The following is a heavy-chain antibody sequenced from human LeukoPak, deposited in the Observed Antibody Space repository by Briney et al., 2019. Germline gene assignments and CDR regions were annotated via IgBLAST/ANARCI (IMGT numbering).Heavy chain of an antibody. J-gene: IGHJ4*02. CDR1: GFTFSDYY. D-gene: IGHD2-2*01. Sequence: PGGSLRLSCAASGFTFSDYYMSWIRQAPGKGLEWVSYISTSGNSMYYADSVRGRFTVSRDNAKNSLYLQMNSLRAEDTAVYYCARGVVPAAKYYFDYWGQGTLVTVSS. V-gene: IGHV3-11*04. CDR2: ISTSGNSM. CDR3: ARGVVPAAKYYFDY.